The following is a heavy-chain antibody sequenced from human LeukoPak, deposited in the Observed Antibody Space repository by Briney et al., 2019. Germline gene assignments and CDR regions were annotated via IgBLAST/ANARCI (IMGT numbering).Heavy chain of an antibody. CDR3: AREYYDSSGYGGYYYYYMDV. D-gene: IGHD3-22*01. Sequence: GGSLRLSCAASGFTFSDYYMSWIRQAPGKGLEWVSYISSSGSTIYYADSVKGRFTISRDNAKNSLYLQMNSLRAEDTAVYYCAREYYDSSGYGGYYYYYMDVWGKGTTVIVSS. V-gene: IGHV3-11*04. CDR2: ISSSGSTI. J-gene: IGHJ6*03. CDR1: GFTFSDYY.